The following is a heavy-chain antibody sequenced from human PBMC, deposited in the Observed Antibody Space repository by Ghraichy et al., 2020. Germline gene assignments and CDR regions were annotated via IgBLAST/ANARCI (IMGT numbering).Heavy chain of an antibody. D-gene: IGHD3-22*01. CDR1: GYTFTSSV. CDR2: MKTNSGNT. CDR3: ARGLFQYNSGYPPAFDY. Sequence: ASVKVSCKASGYTFTSSVISWVRQTPGQGLEWMGWMKTNSGNTGYAQKFQGRVTMTRDTSISTAYMELSSLRSEDTAVYYCARGLFQYNSGYPPAFDYWGQGTLVTVSS. V-gene: IGHV1-8*01. J-gene: IGHJ4*02.